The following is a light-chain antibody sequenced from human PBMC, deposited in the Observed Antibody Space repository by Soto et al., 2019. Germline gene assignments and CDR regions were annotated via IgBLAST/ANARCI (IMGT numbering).Light chain of an antibody. Sequence: QSVLTQPASVSGSPGQSITISGTGRSSDVGGYKYVSWYQQHPGKAPKLMIFEVSNRPSGVSNRFSGSKSGNTASLTISGLQAEDEGDYYCCSYTGGTTLVCGGGTKLTVL. J-gene: IGLJ2*01. V-gene: IGLV2-14*01. CDR3: CSYTGGTTLV. CDR2: EVS. CDR1: SSDVGGYKY.